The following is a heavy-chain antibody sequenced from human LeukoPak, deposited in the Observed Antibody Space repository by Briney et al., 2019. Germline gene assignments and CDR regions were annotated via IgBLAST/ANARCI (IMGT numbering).Heavy chain of an antibody. V-gene: IGHV3-20*04. Sequence: PGGSLRLSCAASGLTFDDYGMSWVRQAPGKGLEWVSGINWNGGSTGYADSVKGRFTISRDNAKNSLYLQMNSLRAEDTAVYYCARGVGYCSSTSCYAGGVYYYMDVWGKGTTVTISS. D-gene: IGHD2-2*01. CDR3: ARGVGYCSSTSCYAGGVYYYMDV. CDR2: INWNGGST. CDR1: GLTFDDYG. J-gene: IGHJ6*03.